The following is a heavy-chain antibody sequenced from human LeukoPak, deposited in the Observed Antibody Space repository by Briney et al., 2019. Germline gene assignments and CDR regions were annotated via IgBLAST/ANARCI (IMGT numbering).Heavy chain of an antibody. CDR3: AKEWELCLDI. J-gene: IGHJ3*02. CDR2: ISGSGGST. V-gene: IGHV3-23*01. CDR1: GFTVSSNY. D-gene: IGHD1-26*01. Sequence: GGSLRLSCAASGFTVSSNYMHWVRQAPGKGLEWVSAISGSGGSTYYADSVKGRFTISRDNSKNTLYLQMNSLRAEDTAVYYCAKEWELCLDIWGQGTMVTVSS.